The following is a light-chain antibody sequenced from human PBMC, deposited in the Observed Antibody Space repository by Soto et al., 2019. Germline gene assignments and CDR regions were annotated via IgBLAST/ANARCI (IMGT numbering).Light chain of an antibody. V-gene: IGKV3-11*01. Sequence: EIVLTQSPATLSLSPGERATLSCRASQTVSTYLAWYQQKPGQAPRLLIYDASNSATGIPARFSGSGSGTDFTITISSLEPEDFAVYYCQQRTNWLTFGPGTKVDIK. CDR2: DAS. CDR1: QTVSTY. CDR3: QQRTNWLT. J-gene: IGKJ3*01.